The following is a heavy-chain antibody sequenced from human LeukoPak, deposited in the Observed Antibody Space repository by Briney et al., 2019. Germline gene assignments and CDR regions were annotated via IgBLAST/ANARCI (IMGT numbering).Heavy chain of an antibody. CDR2: VSPYNGNT. Sequence: GASVKVSCKASGYTFISSGISWVREAPGQGLEWVGWVSPYNGNTVYAQKFQGRVTMTTDTSTSTAYMEVRSLRSPDTAVYYCARSRPYSIGPGPYWFDPWGQGTLVTVSS. CDR1: GYTFISSG. J-gene: IGHJ5*02. V-gene: IGHV1-18*01. D-gene: IGHD3-22*01. CDR3: ARSRPYSIGPGPYWFDP.